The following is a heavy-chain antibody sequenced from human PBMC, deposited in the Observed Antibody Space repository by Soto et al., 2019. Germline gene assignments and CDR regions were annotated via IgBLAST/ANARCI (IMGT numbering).Heavy chain of an antibody. CDR2: ISGSGNSP. CDR3: AKELVAVAGTGCHY. V-gene: IGHV3-23*01. CDR1: GFTFSSYA. D-gene: IGHD6-19*01. J-gene: IGHJ4*02. Sequence: EVQLLESGGGLVQPGGSLRLSCAASGFTFSSYAMSWVRQAQGKGLEWVSVISGSGNSPHYADSVKGRFTISRDNSKNTLSLQMNSLRAEDTAVYYCAKELVAVAGTGCHYWGQGTLVTVSS.